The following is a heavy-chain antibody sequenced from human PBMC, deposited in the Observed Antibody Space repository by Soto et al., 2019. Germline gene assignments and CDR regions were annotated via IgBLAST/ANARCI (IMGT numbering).Heavy chain of an antibody. CDR1: GFSFSSYA. Sequence: EVQLLESGGGLVQPGGSLRLSCVVSGFSFSSYAMSWVRQAPGKGLEWVSGISGGGDATYFADSVKAQFSISRDNSKNTLFLEISSLRVEDTAVYYCAKSPSVECLQHWGQGTLVVVSS. J-gene: IGHJ1*01. V-gene: IGHV3-23*01. CDR3: AKSPSVECLQH. CDR2: ISGGGDAT.